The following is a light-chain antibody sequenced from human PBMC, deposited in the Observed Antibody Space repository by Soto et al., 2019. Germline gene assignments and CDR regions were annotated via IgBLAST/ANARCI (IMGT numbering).Light chain of an antibody. J-gene: IGKJ2*01. CDR1: QSVLYSYNNTNY. Sequence: DIVMTQSPDSLAVSLGERATINCTSSQSVLYSYNNTNYLAWYQQRPGQPPKLLIYWASTRESGVPDRFSGSGSGTDFTLTITSLQAEDVAVYYCQQYESNPPTFGQGTKLEI. V-gene: IGKV4-1*01. CDR2: WAS. CDR3: QQYESNPPT.